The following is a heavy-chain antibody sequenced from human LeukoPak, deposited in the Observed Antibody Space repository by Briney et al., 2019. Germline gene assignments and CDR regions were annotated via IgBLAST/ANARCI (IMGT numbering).Heavy chain of an antibody. CDR3: ASCRGYNYGPCYYGMDV. CDR1: GFTFSDYY. Sequence: GGSLRLSCAASGFTFSDYYMSWIRQAPGKGLEWVSYISSSGSTIYYADSVKGRFTISRDNAKNSLYLQMNSLRAEDTAVYYCASCRGYNYGPCYYGMDVWGQGTTVTVSS. J-gene: IGHJ6*02. D-gene: IGHD5-18*01. CDR2: ISSSGSTI. V-gene: IGHV3-11*01.